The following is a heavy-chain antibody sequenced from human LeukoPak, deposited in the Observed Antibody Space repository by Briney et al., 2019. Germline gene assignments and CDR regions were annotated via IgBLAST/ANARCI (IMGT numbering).Heavy chain of an antibody. Sequence: GGSLRLSCAASGFTFDDYAMHWVRQAPGKGLEWVSLISGDGDSTYYADSVKGRFTISRDNSKNSLYLQMNSLRTEDTASYYCAKDLGPSGAAWFDPWGQGTLVTVSS. D-gene: IGHD4-17*01. J-gene: IGHJ5*02. V-gene: IGHV3-43*02. CDR2: ISGDGDST. CDR3: AKDLGPSGAAWFDP. CDR1: GFTFDDYA.